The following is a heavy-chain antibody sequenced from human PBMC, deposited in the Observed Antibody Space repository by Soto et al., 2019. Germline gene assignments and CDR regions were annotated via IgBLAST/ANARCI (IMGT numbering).Heavy chain of an antibody. CDR2: ISSTTNYI. J-gene: IGHJ4*02. Sequence: LXLSCAASVFTFTRYLMNWVRQAPWKGLEWVSSISSTTNYIYYGDSMKGRFTISRDNAKNSLYLEMNSLRAEDTAVYYCARESEDLTSNFDYWGQGTLVTVSS. V-gene: IGHV3-21*06. CDR3: ARESEDLTSNFDY. CDR1: VFTFTRYL.